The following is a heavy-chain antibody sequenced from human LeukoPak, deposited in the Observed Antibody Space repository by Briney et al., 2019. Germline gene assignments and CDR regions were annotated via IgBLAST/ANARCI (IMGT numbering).Heavy chain of an antibody. CDR3: AREYSSSWRNWFDP. V-gene: IGHV4-59*12. Sequence: PSETLSLTCTVSGGSISSYYWSWIRQPPGKGLEWIGNIYYSGSTNYNPSLKSRVTISVDTSKNQFSLKVSSVTAADTAVYYCAREYSSSWRNWFDPWGQGTLVTVSS. CDR1: GGSISSYY. CDR2: IYYSGST. J-gene: IGHJ5*02. D-gene: IGHD6-13*01.